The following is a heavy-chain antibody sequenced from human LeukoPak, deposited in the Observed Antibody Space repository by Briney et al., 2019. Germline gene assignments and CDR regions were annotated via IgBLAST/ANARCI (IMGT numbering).Heavy chain of an antibody. J-gene: IGHJ6*03. CDR1: GYTFTGYY. D-gene: IGHD3-10*01. V-gene: IGHV1-2*06. CDR3: AREVRSGYYYYMDV. CDR2: INPNSGGT. Sequence: ASVKVSCKASGYTFTGYYMHWVRQAPGQGLEWMGRINPNSGGTNYAQEFQGRVTMTRDTSISTAYMELSRLRSDDTAVYYCAREVRSGYYYYMDVWGKGTTVTVSS.